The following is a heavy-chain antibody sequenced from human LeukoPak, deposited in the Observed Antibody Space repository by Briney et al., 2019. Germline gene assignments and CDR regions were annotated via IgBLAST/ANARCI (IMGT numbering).Heavy chain of an antibody. J-gene: IGHJ4*02. CDR2: IIPIFGTG. CDR1: GGTFSTYA. CDR3: ARGLGDSSGYYYSDN. Sequence: SVKVSCKTSGGTFSTYAISWVRQSPGQGLEWMGGIIPIFGTGNYAQKFQGRVTITADDSTSTAYMELSSLRSEDTAVYYCARGLGDSSGYYYSDNWGQGTLVTVSS. D-gene: IGHD3-22*01. V-gene: IGHV1-69*13.